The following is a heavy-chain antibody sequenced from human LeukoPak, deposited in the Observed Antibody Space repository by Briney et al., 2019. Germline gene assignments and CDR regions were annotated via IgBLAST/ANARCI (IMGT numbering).Heavy chain of an antibody. V-gene: IGHV1-69*13. CDR2: IIPIFGTA. D-gene: IGHD1-26*01. J-gene: IGHJ4*02. Sequence: SVKVSCKASGGTFSSYAISWVRQAPGQGLEWMGGIIPIFGTANYAQKFQSRVTITADESTSTAYMELSSLRSEDTAVYYCATQVGATTSEQGYWGQGTLVTVSS. CDR3: ATQVGATTSEQGY. CDR1: GGTFSSYA.